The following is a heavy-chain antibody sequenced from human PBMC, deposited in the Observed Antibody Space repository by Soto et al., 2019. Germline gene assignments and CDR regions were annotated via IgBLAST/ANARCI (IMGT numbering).Heavy chain of an antibody. J-gene: IGHJ6*02. CDR3: ARVSRYCSGGSCSLGGLDV. V-gene: IGHV4-30-2*01. D-gene: IGHD2-15*01. CDR2: IYHSGST. CDR1: GGSISSGGYS. Sequence: QLQLQESGSGLVKPSQTLSLTCAVSGGSISSGGYSWSWIRQPPGKGLEWIGYIYHSGSTYYNPSLKSRVTISVDRPKNQFSLKLSSVTASDTAVYYRARVSRYCSGGSCSLGGLDVWGQGNKVTVSS.